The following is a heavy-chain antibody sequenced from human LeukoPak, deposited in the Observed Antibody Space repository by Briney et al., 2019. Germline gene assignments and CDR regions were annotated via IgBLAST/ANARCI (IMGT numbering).Heavy chain of an antibody. CDR3: ARHAVMTSISTYNWLDP. V-gene: IGHV4-39*01. Sequence: PSQTLSLTCSVSGGSISCSGYHWGWVRQPPGKGLEWIGSIFDTGSTYYSPSLKSRVTISVDTSKNQFSLKLNSVTAADTAAYYCARHAVMTSISTYNWLDPWGQGTLVTVSS. CDR2: IFDTGST. D-gene: IGHD2-21*02. J-gene: IGHJ5*02. CDR1: GGSISCSGYH.